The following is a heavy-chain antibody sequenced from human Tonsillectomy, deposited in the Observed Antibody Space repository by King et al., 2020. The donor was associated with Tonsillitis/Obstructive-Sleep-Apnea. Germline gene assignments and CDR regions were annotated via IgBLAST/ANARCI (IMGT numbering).Heavy chain of an antibody. V-gene: IGHV1-18*01. J-gene: IGHJ5*02. CDR3: ARVSAFAWELLPVDP. Sequence: QLVQSGAEVKKPGSSVTVSCKASGYTFISYGVIWVRQAPGQRLEWMGWISGDNGDTNYAQYLQGRVTMTTDTSTSTAYMEMRSLRSDDTAVYYCARVSAFAWELLPVDPWGQGTLVTVSS. D-gene: IGHD1-26*01. CDR2: ISGDNGDT. CDR1: GYTFISYG.